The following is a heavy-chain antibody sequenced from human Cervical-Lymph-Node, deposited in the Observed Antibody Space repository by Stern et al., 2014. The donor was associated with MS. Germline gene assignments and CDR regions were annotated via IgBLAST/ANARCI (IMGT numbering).Heavy chain of an antibody. Sequence: EVQLVESGGGLVKPGGSLRVSCAASGFTFHNPAMNWVRQAPGKGLECVSSISTRSTNLYYADSVRGRFTISRDNAQSTRYLQMNSLTIEDTAVYYCARINSKILYGMDVWGPGTTVTVSS. CDR3: ARINSKILYGMDV. CDR1: GFTFHNPA. J-gene: IGHJ6*02. CDR2: ISTRSTNL. V-gene: IGHV3-21*06.